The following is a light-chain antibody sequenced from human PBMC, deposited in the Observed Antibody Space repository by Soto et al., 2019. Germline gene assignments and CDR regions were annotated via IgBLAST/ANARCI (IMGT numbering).Light chain of an antibody. J-gene: IGKJ1*01. CDR2: DVS. CDR1: QSLRNW. CDR3: LQYNNYWT. Sequence: DIQMTQSPSTLSAFVGDRVTITCRASQSLRNWLAWYQQKPGKAPKLLIYDVSSLQSGVPSRFSASGSGTEFPLTISSLQPDDVATYYCLQYNNYWTFGQGTKVEVK. V-gene: IGKV1-5*01.